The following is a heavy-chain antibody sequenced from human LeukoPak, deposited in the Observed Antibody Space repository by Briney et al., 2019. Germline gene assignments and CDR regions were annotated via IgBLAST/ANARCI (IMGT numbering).Heavy chain of an antibody. CDR3: AKRPDGSGSYYNLAFDY. CDR2: ISYDGSNK. V-gene: IGHV3-30*18. D-gene: IGHD3-10*01. CDR1: GFTFSSYG. Sequence: PGGSLRLSCAASGFTFSSYGMHWVRQAPGKGLEWVAVISYDGSNKYYADSVKGRFTISRDNSKNTLYLQMNSLRAEDTAVYYCAKRPDGSGSYYNLAFDYWGQGTLVTVSS. J-gene: IGHJ4*02.